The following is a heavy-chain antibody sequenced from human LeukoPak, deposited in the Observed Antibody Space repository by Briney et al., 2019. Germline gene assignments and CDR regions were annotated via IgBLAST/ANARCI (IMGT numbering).Heavy chain of an antibody. CDR1: GGSISSGDYY. Sequence: SQTLSLTCTVSGGSISSGDYYWSWIRQPPGKGLEWIGYIYYSGSTYYNPSLKSRVTISVDTSKNQFSLKLSSVTAADTAVYYCARVLYYGLGMEVWGQGTTVTVSS. CDR2: IYYSGST. D-gene: IGHD2-8*01. J-gene: IGHJ6*02. CDR3: ARVLYYGLGMEV. V-gene: IGHV4-30-4*01.